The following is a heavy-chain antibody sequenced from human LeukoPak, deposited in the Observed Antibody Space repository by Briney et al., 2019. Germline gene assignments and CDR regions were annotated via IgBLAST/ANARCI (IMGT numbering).Heavy chain of an antibody. J-gene: IGHJ4*02. CDR2: ISSDSGSI. D-gene: IGHD3-10*01. CDR1: GFTFDDYG. Sequence: PGGSLRLSCEASGFTFDDYGMHWVRQTPGKGLEWVSGISSDSGSIGYADSVKGRFAISRDNAKNTLYLQMSSLRDEDTALYYCAKRGQGFDYWGQGTLVIVSS. CDR3: AKRGQGFDY. V-gene: IGHV3-9*01.